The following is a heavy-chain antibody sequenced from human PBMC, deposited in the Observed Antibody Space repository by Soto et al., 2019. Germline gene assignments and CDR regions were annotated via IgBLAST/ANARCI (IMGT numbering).Heavy chain of an antibody. Sequence: ASVKVSCKAFGYTFTIYYIHWVRQAPGQGLEWMGVINTSGGSPTYAQKFQDRVTMTRDTSTSTVYMELSCLRSEDTAVYYCARGGRHSDYYYYYGMDVWGQGTTVTVSS. CDR1: GYTFTIYY. CDR3: ARGGRHSDYYYYYGMDV. CDR2: INTSGGSP. V-gene: IGHV1-46*01. J-gene: IGHJ6*02. D-gene: IGHD6-25*01.